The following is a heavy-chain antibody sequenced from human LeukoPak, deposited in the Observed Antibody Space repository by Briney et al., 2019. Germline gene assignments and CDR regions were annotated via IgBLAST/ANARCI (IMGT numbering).Heavy chain of an antibody. J-gene: IGHJ5*02. CDR3: ARHSQWELERNWFDP. V-gene: IGHV4-39*01. D-gene: IGHD1-26*01. CDR1: GRSISSSSYY. CDR2: IYYSGST. Sequence: SETLSLPCTVSGRSISSSSYYWGWIRQPPGKGLEWIGSIYYSGSTYYNPSLKSRVTISVDTSKNQFSLKLSSVTAADTAVYYCARHSQWELERNWFDPWGQGTLVTVSS.